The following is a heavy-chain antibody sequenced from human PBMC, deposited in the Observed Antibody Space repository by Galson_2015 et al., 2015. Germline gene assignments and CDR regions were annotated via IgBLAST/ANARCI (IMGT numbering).Heavy chain of an antibody. CDR2: IIWNSGSI. D-gene: IGHD3-10*01. V-gene: IGHV3-9*01. J-gene: IGHJ3*02. CDR1: GFSFDDYA. Sequence: SLRLSCAASGFSFDDYALHWVRQPPGKGLEWVSGIIWNSGSIGYADSVKGRFTFSRDNAKNSLYLQMNSLRAEDTALYYCAKDIYYGSGSYYTVAFDIWGQGTMVTVSS. CDR3: AKDIYYGSGSYYTVAFDI.